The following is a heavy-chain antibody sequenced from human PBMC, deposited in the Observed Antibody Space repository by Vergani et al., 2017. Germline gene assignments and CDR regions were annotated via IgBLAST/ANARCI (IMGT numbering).Heavy chain of an antibody. V-gene: IGHV4-38-2*01. CDR2: IYHSGST. Sequence: QVQLQESGPGLVKPSETLSLTCAVSGYSISSGYYWGWIRQPPGKGLEWIGSIYHSGSTNYNPSLKSRVTISVDTSKNQFSLKLSSVTAADTAVYYCARGGSHRVATRGAFDIWGQGTMVTVSS. J-gene: IGHJ3*02. CDR3: ARGGSHRVATRGAFDI. D-gene: IGHD5-12*01. CDR1: GYSISSGYY.